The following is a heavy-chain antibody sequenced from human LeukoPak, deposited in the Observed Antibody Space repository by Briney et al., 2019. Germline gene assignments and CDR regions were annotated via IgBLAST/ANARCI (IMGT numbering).Heavy chain of an antibody. CDR2: INHSGST. Sequence: PSETLSLTCAVYGGSFSGYYWSWIRQPPGKGLEWIGEINHSGSTNYNPSLKSRVTISVDTSKNQFSLKLSSVTAADTAVYYCARIVVTMVRGAVTRGYYYYGMDVWGKGTTVTVSS. V-gene: IGHV4-34*01. CDR3: ARIVVTMVRGAVTRGYYYYGMDV. J-gene: IGHJ6*04. CDR1: GGSFSGYY. D-gene: IGHD3-10*01.